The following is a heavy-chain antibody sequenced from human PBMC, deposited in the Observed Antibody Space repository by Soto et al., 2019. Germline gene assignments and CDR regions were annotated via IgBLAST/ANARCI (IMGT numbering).Heavy chain of an antibody. CDR3: AKDNRVSSDYYYYFDY. CDR2: ISGSGGST. V-gene: IGHV3-23*01. Sequence: PGGSLRLSCAASGFTFNNYAMSWVRQAPGKGLEWVSAISGSGGSTYYADSVKGRFTISRDNSKNTLYLQMNSLRAEDTAVYYCAKDNRVSSDYYYYFDYWGQGSLVTVSS. J-gene: IGHJ4*02. CDR1: GFTFNNYA. D-gene: IGHD3-22*01.